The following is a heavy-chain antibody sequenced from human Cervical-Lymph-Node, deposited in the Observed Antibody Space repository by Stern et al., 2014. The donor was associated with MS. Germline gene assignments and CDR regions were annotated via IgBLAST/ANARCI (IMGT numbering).Heavy chain of an antibody. Sequence: QVQLVQSGAAVRQPGVSVKVSCKASGYTFTDYQIHWVRQAPGQGLEWMGWINPHSGATTFAQVFQGRVTLTRDKSITTAYLELSGLRRDDTAVYFCARANYHLLTGFYLHNWGQGTLVTVSS. CDR2: INPHSGAT. J-gene: IGHJ4*02. V-gene: IGHV1-2*02. CDR1: GYTFTDYQ. D-gene: IGHD3-9*01. CDR3: ARANYHLLTGFYLHN.